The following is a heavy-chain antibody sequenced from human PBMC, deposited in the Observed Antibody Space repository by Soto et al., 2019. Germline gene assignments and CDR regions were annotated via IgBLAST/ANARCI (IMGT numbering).Heavy chain of an antibody. J-gene: IGHJ4*02. D-gene: IGHD3-22*01. Sequence: GGSLRLSCAASGFTFSSYGMHWVRQAPGKGLEWVAVIWYDGSNKYYADSVKGRFTISRDNSKNTLYLQMNSLRAEDTAVYYCARGPYYYDSSGYYGDYWGQGTLVTVSS. CDR3: ARGPYYYDSSGYYGDY. CDR2: IWYDGSNK. CDR1: GFTFSSYG. V-gene: IGHV3-33*01.